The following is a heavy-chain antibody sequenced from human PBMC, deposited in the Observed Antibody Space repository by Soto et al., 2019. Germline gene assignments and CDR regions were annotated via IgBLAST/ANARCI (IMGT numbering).Heavy chain of an antibody. J-gene: IGHJ6*02. D-gene: IGHD3-3*01. V-gene: IGHV3-23*01. Sequence: GGSLRLSCATSGFTFSSYAMSWVRQAPGKGLEWVSAISGSGVSTYYADSVKGRFTISRDNSKNTLYLQMNSLRAEDTAVYYCARGTFYDFWSGYDYYGMDVWGQGTTVTVSS. CDR1: GFTFSSYA. CDR3: ARGTFYDFWSGYDYYGMDV. CDR2: ISGSGVST.